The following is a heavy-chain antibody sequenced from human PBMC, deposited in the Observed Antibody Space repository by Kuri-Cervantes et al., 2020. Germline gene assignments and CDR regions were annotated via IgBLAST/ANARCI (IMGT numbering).Heavy chain of an antibody. D-gene: IGHD2-8*01. V-gene: IGHV1-3*01. CDR2: INAGNGYT. J-gene: IGHJ4*02. Sequence: ASVKVSCKASGYTFTSYAIHWVRQAPGHRLEWMGWINAGNGYTKYSQKFQGRVTITRDTSASTAYMELSRLRSDDTAVYYCARGFDCTNGVCYIGGIDYWGQGTLVTVSS. CDR1: GYTFTSYA. CDR3: ARGFDCTNGVCYIGGIDY.